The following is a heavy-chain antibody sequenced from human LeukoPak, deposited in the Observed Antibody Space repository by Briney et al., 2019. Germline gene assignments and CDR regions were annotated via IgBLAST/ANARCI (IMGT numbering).Heavy chain of an antibody. CDR1: GVSIRSSTYY. CDR2: IYYSGST. Sequence: SETLSLTCTVSGVSIRSSTYYWGWIRQPPGKGLEWIGSIYYSGSTYYNPSLKSRVTISVDTSKNQFSLKLSSVTAADTAVYYCARAPVTGNWFDPWGQGTLVTVSS. D-gene: IGHD2-21*02. CDR3: ARAPVTGNWFDP. J-gene: IGHJ5*02. V-gene: IGHV4-39*01.